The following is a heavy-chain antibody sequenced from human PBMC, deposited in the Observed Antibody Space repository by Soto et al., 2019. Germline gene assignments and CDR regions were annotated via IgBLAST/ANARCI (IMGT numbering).Heavy chain of an antibody. CDR1: GFIFSDFA. Sequence: DVQLLESGGDLVQPGDSLRLSCAASGFIFSDFAMSWVRQTPGKGLEWVSAVSVYGGSTHYSDAVKGRFTISRDNSRDTLFLQMNSLRAEDTAVYYCARRPAGDSHWYFDLWGRGTLVTVSS. D-gene: IGHD2-21*01. J-gene: IGHJ2*01. CDR2: VSVYGGST. V-gene: IGHV3-23*01. CDR3: ARRPAGDSHWYFDL.